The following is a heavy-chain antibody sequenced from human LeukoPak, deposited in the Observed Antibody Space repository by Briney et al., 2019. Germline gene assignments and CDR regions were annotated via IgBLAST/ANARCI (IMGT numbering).Heavy chain of an antibody. V-gene: IGHV4-4*02. Sequence: PSGTLSLTCAASGATFSSTNWYTWLRPPPGRRLGLSGIIYHSGSINYTPSLRGRVTISIDNSKNQFYLQVSSVTDEDTAVYYCASWPVDDGADAKVDYWGQGTLVTVSS. CDR2: IYHSGSI. D-gene: IGHD4/OR15-4a*01. CDR3: ASWPVDDGADAKVDY. J-gene: IGHJ4*02. CDR1: GATFSSTNW.